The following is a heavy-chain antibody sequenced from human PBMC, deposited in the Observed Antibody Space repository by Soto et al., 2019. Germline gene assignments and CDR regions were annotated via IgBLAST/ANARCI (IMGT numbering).Heavy chain of an antibody. D-gene: IGHD1-26*01. J-gene: IGHJ3*01. CDR1: CDSFTTYS. CDR2: INHSGRT. CDR3: ASRLVGAPFEA. V-gene: IGHV4-34*01. Sequence: PAETLSRTCAVYCDSFTTYSWSWIRQPPWEGLEWIGEINHSGRTTFNPSLKSRVTISVDRSKTQFSLKLTSVTAADTGVYYCASRLVGAPFEAWGPGTVVTVSS.